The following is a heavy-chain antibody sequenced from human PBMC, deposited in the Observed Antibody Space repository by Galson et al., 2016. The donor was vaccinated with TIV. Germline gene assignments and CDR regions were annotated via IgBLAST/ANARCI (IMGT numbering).Heavy chain of an antibody. CDR2: IYHDGTT. V-gene: IGHV3-66*02. D-gene: IGHD2-21*01. CDR3: ARERRFCGDQCYLRYYYGMDV. CDR1: EFTVSNNY. J-gene: IGHJ6*02. Sequence: SLTPSCAASEFTVSNNYMNWVRQAPGKGLEWVSIIYHDGTTSYADSVKGRFTLSRDNSRNTPYLQMHSLKADDSAVYYCARERRFCGDQCYLRYYYGMDVWGQGTRVTVSS.